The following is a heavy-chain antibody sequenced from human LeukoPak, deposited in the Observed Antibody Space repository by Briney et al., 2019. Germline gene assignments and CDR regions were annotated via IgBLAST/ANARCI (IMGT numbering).Heavy chain of an antibody. J-gene: IGHJ6*03. Sequence: GGSLRLSCAASGFKFSSYSMNWVRQAPGKGLEWVSCISTSSSYIYYADSVKGRFTISRDNAKNSLYLQMNSLRAEDMALYYCAKGGGGRLIYYYYMDVWGKGTTVTVSS. V-gene: IGHV3-21*04. CDR2: ISTSSSYI. CDR3: AKGGGGRLIYYYYMDV. D-gene: IGHD3-16*01. CDR1: GFKFSSYS.